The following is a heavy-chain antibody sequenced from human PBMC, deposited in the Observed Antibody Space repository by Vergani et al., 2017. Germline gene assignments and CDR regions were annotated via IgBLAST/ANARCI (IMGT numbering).Heavy chain of an antibody. CDR1: GFTLSNYD. V-gene: IGHV3-30*02. D-gene: IGHD4-23*01. J-gene: IGHJ4*02. CDR3: AKHYGGSGIDD. Sequence: QVQLVESGGGVVQRGGSLRLSCATSGFTLSNYDMQWIRQGPGKGLEFVAFIQFDGSNQYYADSVKGRFTLSRDLSKNTLYLQMNSLRTDDTATYYCAKHYGGSGIDDWGQGTQVIVSS. CDR2: IQFDGSNQ.